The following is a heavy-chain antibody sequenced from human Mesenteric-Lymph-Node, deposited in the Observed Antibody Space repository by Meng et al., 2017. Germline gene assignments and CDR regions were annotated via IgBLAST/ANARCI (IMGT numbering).Heavy chain of an antibody. CDR3: ARNWKTYYDIWTGYTNWFDP. V-gene: IGHV1-8*02. CDR2: MNPNSGNT. CDR1: GGTFSSYA. J-gene: IGHJ5*02. Sequence: ASVQVSCKASGGTFSSYAISWVRQATAQGLEWMGWMNPNSGNTGYAQKFQSRVTMTGNTSISTAYMELRSLRSDDTAVYYCARNWKTYYDIWTGYTNWFDPWGQGTLVTVSS. D-gene: IGHD3-9*01.